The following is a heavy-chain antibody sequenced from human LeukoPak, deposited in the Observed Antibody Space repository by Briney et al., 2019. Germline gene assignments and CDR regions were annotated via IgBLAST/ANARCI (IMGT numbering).Heavy chain of an antibody. V-gene: IGHV3-48*03. D-gene: IGHD3-3*01. J-gene: IGHJ6*03. CDR3: VTYDRFYYYMDV. CDR2: ISSSGSTI. Sequence: PGGSLRLSCAASGFTFSSYEMNWVRQAPGKGLEWVSYISSSGSTIYYADSVKGRFTISRDNAKNSLSLQMNSLRAEDTALYHCVTYDRFYYYMDVWGKGTTVTISS. CDR1: GFTFSSYE.